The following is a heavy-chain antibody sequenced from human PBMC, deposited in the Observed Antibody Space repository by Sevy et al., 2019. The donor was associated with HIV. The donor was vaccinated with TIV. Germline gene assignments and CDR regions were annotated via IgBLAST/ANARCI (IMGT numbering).Heavy chain of an antibody. V-gene: IGHV1-24*01. D-gene: IGHD3-22*01. CDR1: GYTLSKLS. CDR3: ATTKDYYESSGDPFDY. Sequence: ASVKVSCKVSGYTLSKLSIHWVRQAPGKGLEWMGGFDREFDETIYAQKFQDRVTMTEDTSTNTAYMELSSLRSEDTAVYYCATTKDYYESSGDPFDYWGQGTLVTVSS. CDR2: FDREFDET. J-gene: IGHJ4*02.